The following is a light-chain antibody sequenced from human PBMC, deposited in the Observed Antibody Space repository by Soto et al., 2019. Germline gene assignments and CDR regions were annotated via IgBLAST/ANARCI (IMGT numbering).Light chain of an antibody. V-gene: IGKV1-12*01. CDR3: QQASSFPLT. CDR1: QDISTW. CDR2: AAS. J-gene: IGKJ3*01. Sequence: DIQMTQSPSSVSASVGETVTITYRASQDISTWLVWYQRKPGKAPKVLISAASNLHSGVPSRFSGSGSGTDFALTIISLQPEDFATYFCQQASSFPLTFGPGTKVDVK.